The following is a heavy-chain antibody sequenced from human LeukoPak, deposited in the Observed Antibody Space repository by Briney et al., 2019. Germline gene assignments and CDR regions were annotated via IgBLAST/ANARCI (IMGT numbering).Heavy chain of an antibody. CDR1: GFTFNNYL. CDR3: TKECDYSPGHKFDL. D-gene: IGHD3-10*01. Sequence: GGSLRLSCAASGFTFNNYLMSWVRQAPGKGLEWVSVLFTGGGRTLYADSVKGRFTISGDTSRTTLYLQMNGLRAEDTAVYYCTKECDYSPGHKFDLWGQGTLVTVSS. J-gene: IGHJ4*02. CDR2: LFTGGGRT. V-gene: IGHV3-23*01.